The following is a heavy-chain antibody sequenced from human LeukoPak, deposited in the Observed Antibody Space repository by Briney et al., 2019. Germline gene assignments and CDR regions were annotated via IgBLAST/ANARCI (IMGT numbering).Heavy chain of an antibody. Sequence: GGSLRLSCAASGFTFSNAWMSWVRQAPGKGLEWVGRINSKSDGRTTDYAAPVKGRFTISRDDSKNTLYLQMNSLKTEDTALYYCVPWETRVGYWGQGTLVTVSS. CDR3: VPWETRVGY. D-gene: IGHD1-26*01. J-gene: IGHJ4*02. CDR2: INSKSDGRTT. CDR1: GFTFSNAW. V-gene: IGHV3-15*01.